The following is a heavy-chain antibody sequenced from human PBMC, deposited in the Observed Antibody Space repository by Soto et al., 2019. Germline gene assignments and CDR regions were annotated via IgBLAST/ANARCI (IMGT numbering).Heavy chain of an antibody. CDR2: IYSGGYT. Sequence: GGSLGLSCAASGFTVSNNYVSWVRQAPGKGLEWVSIIYSGGYTYYADSVKGRFTISRDNSKNTLYLQMNSLRDEDSSLYYCARSPGSSWYFEDWGQGTLVTVSS. V-gene: IGHV3-66*01. D-gene: IGHD6-13*01. CDR3: ARSPGSSWYFED. J-gene: IGHJ4*02. CDR1: GFTVSNNY.